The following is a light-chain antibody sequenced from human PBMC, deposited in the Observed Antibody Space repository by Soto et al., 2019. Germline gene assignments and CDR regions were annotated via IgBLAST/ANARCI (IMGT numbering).Light chain of an antibody. CDR2: GAS. CDR1: QSVSGN. CDR3: LQYNNWPQT. J-gene: IGKJ1*01. Sequence: EIVMTQSPATLSVSPGERVTLSCRASQSVSGNLAWYQQKPGQAPRLLIYGASTRATGIPASFSGSGSGTEFTLTISSLQSEDFAVYYCLQYNNWPQTFGQGTKVEIK. V-gene: IGKV3-15*01.